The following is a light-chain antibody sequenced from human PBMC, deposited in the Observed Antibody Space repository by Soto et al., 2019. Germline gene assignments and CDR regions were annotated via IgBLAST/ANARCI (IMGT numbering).Light chain of an antibody. CDR2: DNN. CDR1: ISNIGKNY. J-gene: IGLJ3*02. Sequence: QSVLTQPPSVSAAPGQKVTISCSESISNIGKNYVSWYQQLPGTAPKVLIYDNNKRPSGIPDRFSGSKSGTSATLGITGLQTGDEADYYCGTWDSSLSAPNWVFGGGTKLTVL. CDR3: GTWDSSLSAPNWV. V-gene: IGLV1-51*01.